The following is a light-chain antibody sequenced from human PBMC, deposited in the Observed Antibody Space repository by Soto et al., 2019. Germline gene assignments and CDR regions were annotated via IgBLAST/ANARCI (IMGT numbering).Light chain of an antibody. Sequence: EIVMTHSPATLSVSPGERATLSCRASQSVSSDLAWYQQKPGQAPRLLIYGASTRATGIPARFSGSGSGTDLTLAISSLQSEDSAVYYCQQYVNWQWTVGHGTQVDIK. V-gene: IGKV3-15*01. CDR3: QQYVNWQWT. J-gene: IGKJ1*01. CDR1: QSVSSD. CDR2: GAS.